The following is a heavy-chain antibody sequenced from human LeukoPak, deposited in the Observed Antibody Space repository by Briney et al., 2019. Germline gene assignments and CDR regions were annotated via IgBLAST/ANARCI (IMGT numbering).Heavy chain of an antibody. CDR1: GGSISSYY. V-gene: IGHV4-59*01. J-gene: IGHJ4*02. CDR2: IYYNGST. Sequence: SETLSLTCTVSGGSISSYYWSWIRQPPGKGLEWIGYIYYNGSTNYNPSLKSRVTISVDTSKNQFSLKLSSVTVADTAVYYCARGASYYYDSSGYYRYWGQGTLVTVSS. D-gene: IGHD3-22*01. CDR3: ARGASYYYDSSGYYRY.